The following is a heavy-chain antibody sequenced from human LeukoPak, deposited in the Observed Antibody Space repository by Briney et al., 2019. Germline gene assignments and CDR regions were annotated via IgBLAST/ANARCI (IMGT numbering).Heavy chain of an antibody. V-gene: IGHV3-64D*06. CDR2: INSNGGST. J-gene: IGHJ4*02. Sequence: TGGSLRLSCSASGFTFSRYAMHWVRQAPGKGLEYVSAINSNGGSTYYADSVKGRFTISRDNSKNTLYLQMSSLRAEDTAVYYCVKDGSGSYYTYYFDYWGQGTLVTVSS. CDR3: VKDGSGSYYTYYFDY. CDR1: GFTFSRYA. D-gene: IGHD3-10*01.